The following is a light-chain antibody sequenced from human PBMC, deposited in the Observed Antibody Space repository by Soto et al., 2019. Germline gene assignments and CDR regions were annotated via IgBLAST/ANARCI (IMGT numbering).Light chain of an antibody. CDR3: QQYNNWPLT. J-gene: IGKJ4*01. CDR1: QFVSSN. Sequence: EIVMTQSPATLSVSPGERAALSCRASQFVSSNLAWYQQKPGQAPRLLIYGASTRATGIPARFSGSGSGTEFTLTISSLESADFAVYYCQQYNNWPLTFGGGTKVDIK. V-gene: IGKV3-15*01. CDR2: GAS.